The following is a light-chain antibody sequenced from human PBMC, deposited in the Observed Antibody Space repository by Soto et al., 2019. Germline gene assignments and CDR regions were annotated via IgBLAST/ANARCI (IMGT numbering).Light chain of an antibody. Sequence: EIVLTQSPGTLSLSPGERATLSCRASQSVSSSYLAWYQQKPGQAPRLLIYGASSRATGIPDRFSGSGSGTDFTLTISRLAPEDFAVYYCQQYGSSRTWTFGQGTKLEIK. J-gene: IGKJ1*01. CDR1: QSVSSSY. CDR3: QQYGSSRTWT. CDR2: GAS. V-gene: IGKV3-20*01.